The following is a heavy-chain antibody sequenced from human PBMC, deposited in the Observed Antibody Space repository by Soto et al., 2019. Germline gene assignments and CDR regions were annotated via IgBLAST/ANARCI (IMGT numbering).Heavy chain of an antibody. Sequence: QVQLQQWGAGLLKPSETLSLTCAVYGGSFSDYYWSWIRQPPGKGLEWIGEINHRGSTNYNPSLKSRVTISVDTAKNQFSLKLSSLTAGGTAVYYCARRGIYFLWGSYNGWGQGALVTVSS. CDR3: ARRGIYFLWGSYNG. CDR2: INHRGST. V-gene: IGHV4-34*02. CDR1: GGSFSDYY. D-gene: IGHD3-16*01. J-gene: IGHJ4*02.